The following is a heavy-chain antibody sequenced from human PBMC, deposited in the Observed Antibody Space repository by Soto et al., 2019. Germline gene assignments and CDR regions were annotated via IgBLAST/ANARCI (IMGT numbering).Heavy chain of an antibody. CDR3: AITPNCGRDCSGGGYWVFDI. CDR1: GTSISNYA. CDR2: ISGGGRST. D-gene: IGHD2-21*02. J-gene: IGHJ2*01. V-gene: IGHV3-23*01. Sequence: EVQLLESGGGLVQPGGSLRLSCAASGTSISNYAMSWVRQAPGKGLEWVSAISGGGRSTYYADSVRGRFTISRDNSKNTLYLQMNTLRAEVTAVYYCAITPNCGRDCSGGGYWVFDIWGRGTLVTVSS.